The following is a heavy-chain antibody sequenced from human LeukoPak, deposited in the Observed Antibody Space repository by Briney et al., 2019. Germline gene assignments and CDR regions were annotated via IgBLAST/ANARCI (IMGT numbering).Heavy chain of an antibody. Sequence: GRSLRLSCAASGFTFSSYGMHWVRQAPGKGLEWVAVISYDGSNKYYADSVKGRFTISRDNSKNTLYLQMNSLRAEDTAVYYCAKDATPSGYDFDYWGQGTLVTVSS. CDR1: GFTFSSYG. CDR3: AKDATPSGYDFDY. D-gene: IGHD5-12*01. CDR2: ISYDGSNK. V-gene: IGHV3-30*18. J-gene: IGHJ4*02.